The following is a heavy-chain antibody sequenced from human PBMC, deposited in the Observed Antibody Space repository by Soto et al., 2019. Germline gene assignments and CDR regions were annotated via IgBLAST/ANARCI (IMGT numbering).Heavy chain of an antibody. CDR1: GFTFGTYA. Sequence: LRLSCVASGFTFGTYAIHWVRLAPGKGLQWVALISYEGSNTYYADSVKGRFTVSRDNSKNTLYLQMNSLRPEDTGVYYCARVTPGNNLYYFYGLDVWGQGTSVTVSS. D-gene: IGHD1-1*01. V-gene: IGHV3-30-3*01. CDR2: ISYEGSNT. J-gene: IGHJ6*02. CDR3: ARVTPGNNLYYFYGLDV.